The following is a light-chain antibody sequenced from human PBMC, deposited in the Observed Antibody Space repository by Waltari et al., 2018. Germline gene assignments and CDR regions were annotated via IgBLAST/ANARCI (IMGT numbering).Light chain of an antibody. CDR2: DAS. CDR1: QSVSSY. V-gene: IGKV3-11*01. CDR3: QQYSNWPGT. Sequence: EVVLTQSPATLSLSPGERATLSCRASQSVSSYLAWYQQKPGQVPRLFIYDASNRATGIPARFSGSGSGTDFALTISSLEPEDFAVYYCQQYSNWPGTFGQGTKVEIK. J-gene: IGKJ1*01.